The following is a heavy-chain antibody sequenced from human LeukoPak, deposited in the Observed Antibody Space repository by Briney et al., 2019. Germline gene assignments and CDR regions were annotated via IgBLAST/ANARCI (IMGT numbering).Heavy chain of an antibody. D-gene: IGHD6-19*01. J-gene: IGHJ4*02. Sequence: GGSLRLSCAVFGFTFSNYAMTWVRQAPGKGLEWVSAISGGGGSTYYADSVKGRFTISRDNAKNTLNLQMNSLRAEDTAVYYCAKCPLPVIAVAGTSYFDYWGQGTLVTVSS. CDR2: ISGGGGST. CDR1: GFTFSNYA. CDR3: AKCPLPVIAVAGTSYFDY. V-gene: IGHV3-23*01.